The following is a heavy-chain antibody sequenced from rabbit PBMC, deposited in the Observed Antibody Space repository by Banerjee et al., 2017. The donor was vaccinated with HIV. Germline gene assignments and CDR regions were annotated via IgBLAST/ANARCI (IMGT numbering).Heavy chain of an antibody. CDR3: ARRYVGYGGATDL. V-gene: IGHV1S40*01. D-gene: IGHD6-1*01. Sequence: QSLEESGGGLVKPGASLTLTCTASGFSFSSGYWICWVRQAPGKGLEWIACIYAGSSGSTYYASWAKGRFTISKTSSTTVTLQMTSLTAADTATYFCARRYVGYGGATDLWGQGTLVTVS. CDR1: GFSFSSGYW. CDR2: IYAGSSGST. J-gene: IGHJ3*01.